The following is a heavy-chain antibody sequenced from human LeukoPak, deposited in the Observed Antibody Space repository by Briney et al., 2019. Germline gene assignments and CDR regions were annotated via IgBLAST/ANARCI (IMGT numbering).Heavy chain of an antibody. CDR3: AAPGGSLDY. CDR2: INPNNGAT. CDR1: GYTFTGYN. V-gene: IGHV1-2*02. J-gene: IGHJ4*02. D-gene: IGHD2-15*01. Sequence: ASVKVSCKASGYTFTGYNMHWVRQAPGQGLEWMGWINPNNGATNYAQKFQGRVTMTRDTSISTAYMELSRLTSDDTAVDYCAAPGGSLDYWGQGTLVTVSS.